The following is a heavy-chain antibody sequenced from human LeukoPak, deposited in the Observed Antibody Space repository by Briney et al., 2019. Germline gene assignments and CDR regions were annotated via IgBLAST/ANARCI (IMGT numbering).Heavy chain of an antibody. V-gene: IGHV5-51*01. CDR3: ARQEYCSGGSCYTWFDP. CDR2: IYPADSDI. J-gene: IGHJ5*02. Sequence: GESLQISCQGSGYSINNYWIGWVRQMPGKGLEWVGIIYPADSDIRYSPSFQGQVTISADKSISTAYLQWSSLKASDTAMYYCARQEYCSGGSCYTWFDPWGQGTLVIVSS. CDR1: GYSINNYW. D-gene: IGHD2-15*01.